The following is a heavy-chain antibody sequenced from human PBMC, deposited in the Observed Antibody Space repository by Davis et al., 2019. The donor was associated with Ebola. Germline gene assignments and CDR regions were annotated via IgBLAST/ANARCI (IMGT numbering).Heavy chain of an antibody. J-gene: IGHJ4*02. D-gene: IGHD3-22*01. CDR3: AREQPNNYYDIRGFDY. CDR1: GGTLSSYA. Sequence: SVKVSCKASGGTLSSYAISWVRQAPGQGLEWMGGIIPIFGTANYAQKFQGRVTITADESTSTAYMELSSLRSEDTAVYYCAREQPNNYYDIRGFDYWGQGTLVTVSS. V-gene: IGHV1-69*13. CDR2: IIPIFGTA.